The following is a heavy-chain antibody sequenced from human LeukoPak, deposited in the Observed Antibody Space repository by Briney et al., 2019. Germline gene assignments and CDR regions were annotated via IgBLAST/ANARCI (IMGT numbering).Heavy chain of an antibody. V-gene: IGHV4-34*01. J-gene: IGHJ4*02. D-gene: IGHD2-2*01. Sequence: SETLSLTCAVYGGSFSGYYWSWIRQPPGKGLEWIGEINHSGSTNYNPSLKSRVTISVDTSKNQFSLKLSSVTAADTAVYYCARGRPPDIVVVPAAIALYYLDYWGQGTLVTVSS. CDR3: ARGRPPDIVVVPAAIALYYLDY. CDR2: INHSGST. CDR1: GGSFSGYY.